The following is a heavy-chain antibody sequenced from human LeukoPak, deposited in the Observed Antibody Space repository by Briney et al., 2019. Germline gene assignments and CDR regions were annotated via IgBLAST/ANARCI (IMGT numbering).Heavy chain of an antibody. CDR1: GGSFSGYY. CDR2: INHSGST. D-gene: IGHD1-26*01. CDR3: ARQGGGGRAFDI. Sequence: PSETLSLTCAVYGGSFSGYYWSWIRQPPGKGLEWIGEINHSGSTYYNPSLKSRVTISIDTSKNQFSLELSSVTATDTAIYYCARQGGGGRAFDIWGQGTMVTVSS. J-gene: IGHJ3*02. V-gene: IGHV4-34*01.